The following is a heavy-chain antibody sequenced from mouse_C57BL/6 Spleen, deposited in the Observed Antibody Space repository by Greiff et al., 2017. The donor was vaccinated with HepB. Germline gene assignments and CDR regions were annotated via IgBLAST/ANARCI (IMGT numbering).Heavy chain of an antibody. Sequence: DVKLVESGGDLVKPGGSLKLSCAASGFTFSSYGMSWVRQTPDKRLEWVATISSGGSYTYYPDSVKGRFTISRDNAKNTLYLQMSSLKSEDTAMYYCARHETAQATGFAYWGQGTLVTVCA. CDR1: GFTFSSYG. J-gene: IGHJ3*01. D-gene: IGHD3-2*02. V-gene: IGHV5-6*02. CDR3: ARHETAQATGFAY. CDR2: ISSGGSYT.